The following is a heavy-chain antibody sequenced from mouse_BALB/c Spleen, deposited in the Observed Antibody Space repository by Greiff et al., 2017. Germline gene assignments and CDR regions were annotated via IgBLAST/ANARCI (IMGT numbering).Heavy chain of an antibody. J-gene: IGHJ3*01. D-gene: IGHD2-4*01. CDR1: GFTFSSYT. V-gene: IGHV5-9*01. CDR2: ISSGGGNT. CDR3: ARDDDYGWLAW. Sequence: EVQLVESGGGLVKPGGSLKLSCAASGFTFSSYTMPWVRQTPEKRLEWVASISSGGGNTYYPDSVKGRFTISRDNAKNTLYLQMSSLRSEDTALYYCARDDDYGWLAWWGGGTVVTVSA.